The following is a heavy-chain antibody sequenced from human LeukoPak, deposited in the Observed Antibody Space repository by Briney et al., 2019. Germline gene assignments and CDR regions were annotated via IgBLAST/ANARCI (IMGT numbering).Heavy chain of an antibody. J-gene: IGHJ5*02. D-gene: IGHD2-2*01. CDR3: ARVVVPAAMGNWFDP. CDR2: IYPGDSDT. V-gene: IGHV5-51*01. Sequence: GESLKISCKGSGYSFTSYWIGWVRQMRGKGLEWMGIIYPGDSDTRYSPYFQGQVTISADKSISTAYLQWSSLKASDTAMYYCARVVVPAAMGNWFDPWGQGTLVTVSS. CDR1: GYSFTSYW.